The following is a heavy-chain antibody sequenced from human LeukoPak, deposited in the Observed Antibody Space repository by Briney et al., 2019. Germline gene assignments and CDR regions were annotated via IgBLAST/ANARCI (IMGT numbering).Heavy chain of an antibody. D-gene: IGHD3-3*01. J-gene: IGHJ6*02. CDR2: ISSSGSTI. Sequence: PGGSLRLSCAASGFTFSDYYMSWIRQAPGKGLEWVSYISSSGSTIYYADSVKGRFTISRDNDKNSLYLQMNSLRAEDTAVYYCASLSYYDFWSGYWGEDYGMDVWGQGTTVTVSS. V-gene: IGHV3-11*01. CDR1: GFTFSDYY. CDR3: ASLSYYDFWSGYWGEDYGMDV.